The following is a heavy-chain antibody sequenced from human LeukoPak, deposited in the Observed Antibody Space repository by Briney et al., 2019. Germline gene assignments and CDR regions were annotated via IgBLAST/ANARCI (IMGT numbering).Heavy chain of an antibody. D-gene: IGHD3-16*02. V-gene: IGHV3-53*01. CDR3: ARDVREVIPGNDAFDI. Sequence: GGSLRLSCAASGFTVSSNYMSWVRQAPGKGLEWVSVIYSGGSTYYADSVKGRFTISRDNSKNTLYLQMNSLRAEDTAVYYCARDVREVIPGNDAFDIWGQGTMVTVSS. CDR1: GFTVSSNY. J-gene: IGHJ3*02. CDR2: IYSGGST.